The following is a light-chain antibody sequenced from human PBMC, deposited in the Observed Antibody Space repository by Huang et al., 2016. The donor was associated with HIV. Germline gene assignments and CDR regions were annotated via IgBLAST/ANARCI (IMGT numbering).Light chain of an antibody. CDR3: QQYNNWPYT. CDR2: GAS. CDR1: QSVGSK. J-gene: IGKJ2*01. V-gene: IGKV3-15*01. Sequence: DTVMTQTPATLSVSPGARATLSCRASQSVGSKLAWFQQKPGQAPRRLIHGASTRATGSPARFSGSGSGTEFTLTISSLQSEDFAVYYCQQYNNWPYTFGQGTKLEIK.